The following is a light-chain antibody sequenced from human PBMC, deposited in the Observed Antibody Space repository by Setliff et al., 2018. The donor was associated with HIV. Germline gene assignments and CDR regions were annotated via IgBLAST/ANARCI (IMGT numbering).Light chain of an antibody. CDR1: TGAVTSGHY. J-gene: IGLJ3*02. CDR2: DTS. CDR3: FLSYSGARRV. V-gene: IGLV7-46*01. Sequence: QAVVTQEPSLTVSPGGTVTLTCGSSTGAVTSGHYPYWFQQKPGQAPRTLIYDTSNKHSWTPARFSGSLLGGKAALTLSGAQPEDEAAYYCFLSYSGARRVFGGVTKGTVL.